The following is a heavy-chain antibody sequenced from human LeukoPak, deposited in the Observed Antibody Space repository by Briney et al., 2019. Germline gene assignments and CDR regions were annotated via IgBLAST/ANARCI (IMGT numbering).Heavy chain of an antibody. V-gene: IGHV3-30*02. CDR2: IRYDGSNK. Sequence: GGSLRLSCAASGFTFSSYGMHWVRQAPGKGLEWVAFIRYDGSNKYYADSVKGRFTISRDNSKNTLYLHVNSLRPEDTAVYYCARDRIFTMVRGVTYMDVWGKGTTVTVSS. CDR1: GFTFSSYG. J-gene: IGHJ6*03. D-gene: IGHD3-10*01. CDR3: ARDRIFTMVRGVTYMDV.